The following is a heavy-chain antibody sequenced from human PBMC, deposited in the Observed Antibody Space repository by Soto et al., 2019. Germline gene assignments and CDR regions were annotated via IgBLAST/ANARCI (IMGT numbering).Heavy chain of an antibody. Sequence: KGLDWIGEINHSGSTNYNPSLNSRVTISVDTSKNQFSLKLSSVTAADTAVYYCASFFFQAEDGIRGLCTVSAFLLNRSSDL. J-gene: IGHJ2*01. CDR3: ASFFFQAEDGIRGLCTVSAFLLNRSSDL. CDR2: INHSGST. D-gene: IGHD2-15*01. V-gene: IGHV4-34*01.